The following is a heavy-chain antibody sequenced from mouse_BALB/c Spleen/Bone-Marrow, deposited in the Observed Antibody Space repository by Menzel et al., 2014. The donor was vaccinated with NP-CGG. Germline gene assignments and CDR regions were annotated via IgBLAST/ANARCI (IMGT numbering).Heavy chain of an antibody. CDR2: ITKGGGST. CDR1: GFTFSDYY. J-gene: IGHJ4*01. Sequence: EVKLVESGGGLVQPGGSLKLSCAPSGFTFSDYYMYWVRQTPEKRLEWVAYITKGGGSTYYPDIVKGRFTISRDNAKNTLYLQMSRLKSEGTAMYYCARQLAYAMDYWGQGTSVTVSS. V-gene: IGHV5-12*01. D-gene: IGHD4-1*01. CDR3: ARQLAYAMDY.